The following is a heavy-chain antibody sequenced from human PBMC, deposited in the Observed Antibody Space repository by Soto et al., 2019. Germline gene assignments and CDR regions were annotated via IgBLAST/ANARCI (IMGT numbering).Heavy chain of an antibody. CDR3: ARSRNGAVPDSINF. Sequence: GGSLRLSCAASGFTFSRYAMHWVRQAPGEGLEWVAVISRDGSSKYYGDSVKGRFAVSRDNSNNTLYLSMTSLRPDDTAVFYCARSRNGAVPDSINFWGQGTLVTVSS. CDR1: GFTFSRYA. V-gene: IGHV3-30*09. CDR2: ISRDGSSK. J-gene: IGHJ4*02. D-gene: IGHD2-8*01.